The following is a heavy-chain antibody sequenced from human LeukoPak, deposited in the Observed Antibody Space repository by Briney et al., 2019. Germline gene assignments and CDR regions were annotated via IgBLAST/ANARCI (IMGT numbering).Heavy chain of an antibody. CDR1: GGTFSSYA. D-gene: IGHD3-22*01. CDR2: IIPIFGTA. V-gene: IGHV1-69*05. CDR3: ARAPYYYDSSGYA. J-gene: IGHJ4*02. Sequence: SVKVSCKASGGTFSSYAISWVRQAPGQGLEWMGRIIPIFGTANYAQKFQSRVTITTDESTSTAYMELSSLRSGDTAVYYCARAPYYYDSSGYAWGQGTLVTVSS.